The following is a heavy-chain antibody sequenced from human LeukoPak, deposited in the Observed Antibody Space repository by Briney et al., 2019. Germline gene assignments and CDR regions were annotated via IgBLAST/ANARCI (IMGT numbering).Heavy chain of an antibody. D-gene: IGHD2-15*01. CDR1: GFTFSSYS. J-gene: IGHJ4*02. CDR2: ISSSSSYI. V-gene: IGHV3-21*01. Sequence: PGGSLRLSCAASGFTFSSYSMNWVRQAPGKGLEWVSSISSSSSYIYYADSVKGRFTISRDNAKNSLYLQMNSLRAEDTAVYYCARDPRYCSGGSCYHYFDYWGQGTLVIVSS. CDR3: ARDPRYCSGGSCYHYFDY.